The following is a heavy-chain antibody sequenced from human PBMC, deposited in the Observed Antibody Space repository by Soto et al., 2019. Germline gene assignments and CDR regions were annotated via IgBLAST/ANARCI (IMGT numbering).Heavy chain of an antibody. CDR2: IIPIFGTA. J-gene: IGHJ5*02. CDR3: ASSRSSGYYTPGWFDP. Sequence: ASRWVQHSHGQGLEWMGGIIPIFGTANYAQKFQGRVTITADKSTSTAYMELSSLRSEDTAVYYCASSRSSGYYTPGWFDPWGKGTMVTVSS. D-gene: IGHD3-22*01. V-gene: IGHV1-69*06. CDR1: A.